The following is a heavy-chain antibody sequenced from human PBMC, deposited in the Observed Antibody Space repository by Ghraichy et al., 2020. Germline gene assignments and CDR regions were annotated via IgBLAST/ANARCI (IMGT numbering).Heavy chain of an antibody. V-gene: IGHV1-24*01. J-gene: IGHJ6*03. Sequence: ASVKVSCKVSGYTLTELSMHWVRQAPGKGLEWMGGFDPEDGETIYAQKFQGRVTMTEDTSTDTAYMELSSLRSEDTAVYYCATETAHWNYGASSYYYYMDVWGKGTTVTVSS. CDR2: FDPEDGET. CDR1: GYTLTELS. D-gene: IGHD1-7*01. CDR3: ATETAHWNYGASSYYYYMDV.